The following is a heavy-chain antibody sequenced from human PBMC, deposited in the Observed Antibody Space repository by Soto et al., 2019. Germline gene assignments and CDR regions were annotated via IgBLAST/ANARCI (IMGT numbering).Heavy chain of an antibody. Sequence: QVQLVESGGGVVQPGRSLRLSCAASGFTFSSYAMHWVRQAPGKGLEWVAVISGDGRDKYHADSVKGRFTISRDNSKNTLYLQMNSLRAEDTAVYYCAKDRTPVADYYFDHWGQGTLVTVSS. CDR1: GFTFSSYA. CDR3: AKDRTPVADYYFDH. J-gene: IGHJ4*02. CDR2: ISGDGRDK. V-gene: IGHV3-30*18. D-gene: IGHD6-19*01.